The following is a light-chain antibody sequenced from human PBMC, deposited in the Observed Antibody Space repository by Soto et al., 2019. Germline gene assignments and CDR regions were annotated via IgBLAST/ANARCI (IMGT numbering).Light chain of an antibody. CDR2: DVT. CDR3: CSFAGRYTYV. J-gene: IGLJ1*01. CDR1: SSNVAGYNF. Sequence: QSALTQPRSVSGSPGQSVTISCSGTSSNVAGYNFVSWYQHHPGKAPKLIIYDVTERPSGVPDRFSGSKSVYTASLTISGLQPEDEADYHCCSFAGRYTYVFGTGTKLTV. V-gene: IGLV2-11*01.